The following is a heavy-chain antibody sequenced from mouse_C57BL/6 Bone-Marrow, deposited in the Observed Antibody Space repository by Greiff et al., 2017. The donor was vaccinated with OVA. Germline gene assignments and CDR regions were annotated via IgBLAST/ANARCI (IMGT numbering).Heavy chain of an antibody. CDR1: GYTFTSYG. CDR2: IYPRSGNT. CDR3: ATLLRGNYFDY. Sequence: VQLVESGAELARPGASVKLSCKASGYTFTSYGISWVKQRTGQGLEWIGEIYPRSGNTYYNEKFKGKATLTADKSSSTAYMELRSLTSEDSAVYFCATLLRGNYFDYWGQGTTLTVSS. V-gene: IGHV1-81*01. D-gene: IGHD1-1*01. J-gene: IGHJ2*01.